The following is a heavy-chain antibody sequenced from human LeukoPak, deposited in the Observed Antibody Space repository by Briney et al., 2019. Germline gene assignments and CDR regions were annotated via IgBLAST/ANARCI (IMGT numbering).Heavy chain of an antibody. CDR3: ARRKGFGEGYFDS. CDR1: GGSISNTLYY. D-gene: IGHD3-10*01. V-gene: IGHV4-39*01. CDR2: IYYSRST. Sequence: SETLSLTCTVSGGSISNTLYYWAWIRQPPGKGLESIGSIYYSRSTYYSPSLKSRVTISVDTSKNQFSLKLTSVTAADTAVYXCARRKGFGEGYFDSWGQGTLVTVSS. J-gene: IGHJ4*02.